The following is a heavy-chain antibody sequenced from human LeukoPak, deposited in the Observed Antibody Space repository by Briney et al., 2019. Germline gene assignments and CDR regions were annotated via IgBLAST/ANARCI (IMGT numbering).Heavy chain of an antibody. J-gene: IGHJ4*02. CDR2: IHTNTEIP. Sequence: ASVKVSCKASGYTFTGYYMHWVRQAPGQGLEWLGWIHTNTEIPTYAQDFTGRFVFSLDTSVSTAYLHISSLKAEDTAVYYCARDIFWGITPGYWGQGTLVTVSS. D-gene: IGHD3-16*01. CDR3: ARDIFWGITPGY. V-gene: IGHV7-4-1*02. CDR1: GYTFTGYY.